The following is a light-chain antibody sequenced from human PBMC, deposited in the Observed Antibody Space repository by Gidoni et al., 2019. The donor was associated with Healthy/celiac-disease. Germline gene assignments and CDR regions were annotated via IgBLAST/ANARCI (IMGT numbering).Light chain of an antibody. Sequence: QSGLTQPPSASRSPGQRVTISSSGSSSNIGSNTVNWYQQLPGPAPKLLIYSNHQRPSGVPDRFSGSKSGTSASLAISGLQSEDEADYYCAAWDDSLNGSWVFGGGTKLTVL. CDR2: SNH. CDR1: SSNIGSNT. J-gene: IGLJ3*02. V-gene: IGLV1-44*01. CDR3: AAWDDSLNGSWV.